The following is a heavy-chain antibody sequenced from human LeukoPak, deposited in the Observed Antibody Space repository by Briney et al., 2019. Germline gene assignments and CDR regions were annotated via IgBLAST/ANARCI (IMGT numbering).Heavy chain of an antibody. Sequence: AGGSLRLSCAASGFTFNDYWMSWIRQAPGKGLDCVDNINKDGSEIYYLDSVKGRFTISRDNAKNSLYLQMNSLRAEDTAVYFCVRGGYYFDYWGQGTLVTVSS. J-gene: IGHJ4*02. CDR2: INKDGSEI. CDR3: VRGGYYFDY. V-gene: IGHV3-7*01. D-gene: IGHD3-16*01. CDR1: GFTFNDYW.